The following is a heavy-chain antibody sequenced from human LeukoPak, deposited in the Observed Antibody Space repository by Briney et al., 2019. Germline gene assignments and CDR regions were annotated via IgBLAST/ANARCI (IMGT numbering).Heavy chain of an antibody. Sequence: PSETLSLTCAVYGGSFSGYYWSWIRQPPGKGLEWIGEINHSGSTNYSPSLKSRVTISVDTSKNQFSLKLSSVTAADTAVYYCARGGSITIFGVVIIPGYYYYGMDVWGQGTTVTVSS. V-gene: IGHV4-34*01. J-gene: IGHJ6*02. D-gene: IGHD3-3*01. CDR3: ARGGSITIFGVVIIPGYYYYGMDV. CDR1: GGSFSGYY. CDR2: INHSGST.